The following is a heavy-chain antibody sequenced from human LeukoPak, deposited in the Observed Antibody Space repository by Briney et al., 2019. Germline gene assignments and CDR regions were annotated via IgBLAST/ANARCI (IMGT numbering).Heavy chain of an antibody. CDR1: GFTLSSYA. CDR2: ISGSADNT. Sequence: PGGSLRLSCTASGFTLSSYAMSWVRQAPGEGLEWVSTISGSADNTNYAEAVKGRFTISRGNSKNTMYLQMNSLRAEDTAVYYCAKVRSIQLWFDYWGQGTLVTVSS. V-gene: IGHV3-23*01. J-gene: IGHJ4*02. CDR3: AKVRSIQLWFDY. D-gene: IGHD5-18*01.